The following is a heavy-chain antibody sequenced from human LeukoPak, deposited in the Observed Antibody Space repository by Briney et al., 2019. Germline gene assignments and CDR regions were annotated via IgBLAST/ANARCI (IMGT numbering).Heavy chain of an antibody. J-gene: IGHJ4*02. D-gene: IGHD4-17*01. V-gene: IGHV1-24*01. Sequence: GASVTVSCKVSGYTLTELSMHWVRQAPGKGLEWMGGFDPEDGETIYAQKFQGRVTMTEDTSTDTAYMELSSLRSEDTAVYYCATTSGDYGVTTCDYWGQGTLVTVSS. CDR1: GYTLTELS. CDR2: FDPEDGET. CDR3: ATTSGDYGVTTCDY.